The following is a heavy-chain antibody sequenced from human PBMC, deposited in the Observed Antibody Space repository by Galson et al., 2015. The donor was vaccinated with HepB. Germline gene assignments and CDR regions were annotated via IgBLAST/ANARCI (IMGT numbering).Heavy chain of an antibody. CDR2: INSDGSST. Sequence: SLRLSCAASGFTFSSYRMHWVRQAPGKGLVWVSRINSDGSSTTYADSVKGRFTISRDNAKNTLYLQMNSLRAEDTAVYYCARAVYYSSTRCHTWLDYWGQGTLVTVSS. CDR3: ARAVYYSSTRCHTWLDY. V-gene: IGHV3-74*01. D-gene: IGHD2-2*02. J-gene: IGHJ4*02. CDR1: GFTFSSYR.